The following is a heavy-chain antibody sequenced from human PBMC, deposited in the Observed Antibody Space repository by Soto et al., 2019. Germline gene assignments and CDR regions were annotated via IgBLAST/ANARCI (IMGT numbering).Heavy chain of an antibody. CDR2: VYYNGNT. CDR1: GGSISSISYH. CDR3: ARHLGPTGPNF. Sequence: PSETLPLTCIVSGGSISSISYHWGWIRQPPGKGLEWIGSVYYNGNTYYNPSLKSRITMSMDTSKNQFSLKLSSVTAADTAIYYCARHLGPTGPNFWGQGTLVTVSS. V-gene: IGHV4-39*01. D-gene: IGHD1-26*01. J-gene: IGHJ4*02.